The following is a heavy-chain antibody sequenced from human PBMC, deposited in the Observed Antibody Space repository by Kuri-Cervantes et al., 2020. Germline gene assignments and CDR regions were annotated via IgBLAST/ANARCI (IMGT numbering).Heavy chain of an antibody. J-gene: IGHJ5*02. CDR1: GLAFSRSW. CDR2: IAWNGGSP. CDR3: TKALALDNNWFDP. Sequence: GGSLRLSCTVSGLAFSRSWIHWVRQSPGKGLEWVSGIAWNGGSPVYADSVKGRFTISRDNAKNMLFLEMNNLRAEDTAVYYCTKALALDNNWFDPWGQGTLVTVSS. V-gene: IGHV3-74*01. D-gene: IGHD3/OR15-3a*01.